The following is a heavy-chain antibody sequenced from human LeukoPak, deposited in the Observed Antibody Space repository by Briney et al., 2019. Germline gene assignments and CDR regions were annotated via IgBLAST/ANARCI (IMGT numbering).Heavy chain of an antibody. J-gene: IGHJ4*02. Sequence: PGGSLRLSCAASGFTFSSYAMSWVRQAPGKGLEWVSAISGSGGNTYYADSVKGRFTISGDNSRNTVFLQMNSLKADDTAVYYCAKGGGGVLASWGQGTLVTVSS. CDR1: GFTFSSYA. D-gene: IGHD3-16*01. V-gene: IGHV3-23*01. CDR3: AKGGGGVLAS. CDR2: ISGSGGNT.